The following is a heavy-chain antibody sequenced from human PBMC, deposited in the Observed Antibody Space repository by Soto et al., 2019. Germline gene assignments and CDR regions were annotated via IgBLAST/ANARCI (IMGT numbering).Heavy chain of an antibody. CDR1: GGSISSYY. CDR2: IYYSEST. CDR3: ARDLMPNSSSWYFDY. Sequence: SETLSLTCTVSGGSISSYYWSWIRQPPGKGLEWIGYIYYSESTNYNPSLKSRVTISVDTSKNQFSLKLSSVTAADTAVYYCARDLMPNSSSWYFDYWGQGTLVTVSS. V-gene: IGHV4-59*01. J-gene: IGHJ4*02. D-gene: IGHD6-13*01.